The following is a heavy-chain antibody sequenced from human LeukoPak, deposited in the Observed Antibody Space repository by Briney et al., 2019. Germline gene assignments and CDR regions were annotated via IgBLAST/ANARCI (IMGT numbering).Heavy chain of an antibody. Sequence: GGSLRLSCAASGFTFSSYGMNWVRQAPGKGLEWVSSISSSSSYIYYADSVKGRFTISRDNAKNSLYLQMNSLRAEDTAVYYCAGQSVAGTGSFDYWGQGTLVTVSS. V-gene: IGHV3-21*01. CDR3: AGQSVAGTGSFDY. D-gene: IGHD6-19*01. CDR1: GFTFSSYG. J-gene: IGHJ4*02. CDR2: ISSSSSYI.